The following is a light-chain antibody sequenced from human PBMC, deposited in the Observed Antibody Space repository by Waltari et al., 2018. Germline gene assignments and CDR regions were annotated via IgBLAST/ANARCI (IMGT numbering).Light chain of an antibody. CDR3: QQYNSWPIT. V-gene: IGKV3-15*01. J-gene: IGKJ5*01. CDR2: GAS. Sequence: EIVMTQPPATLSVSPGERATLSRRASQSVSSNLAWYQQKPGQAPRLLIYGASTRATGIPARFSGSGSGTDFTLTISSLQSEDFAVYYCQQYNSWPITFGQGTRLEIK. CDR1: QSVSSN.